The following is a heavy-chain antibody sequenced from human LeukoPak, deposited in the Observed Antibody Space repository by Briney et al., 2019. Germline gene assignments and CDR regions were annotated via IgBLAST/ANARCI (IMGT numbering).Heavy chain of an antibody. D-gene: IGHD5-24*01. J-gene: IGHJ4*02. Sequence: GGSLRLSCAASGFTLSSYWMHWVRQAPGRGLVWVARINSDGSSTSYADSVKGRFTISRDNAKNTLYLQMNSLRAEDTAVYYCARDGVLGRDGYNFDYWGQGTLVTVSS. CDR1: GFTLSSYW. CDR2: INSDGSST. V-gene: IGHV3-74*01. CDR3: ARDGVLGRDGYNFDY.